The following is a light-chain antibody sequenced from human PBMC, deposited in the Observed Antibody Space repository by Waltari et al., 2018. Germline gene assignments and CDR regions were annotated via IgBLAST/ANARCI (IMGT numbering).Light chain of an antibody. CDR1: QSIDNY. Sequence: EIVLTQSPATLSLSPGERATLSCRASQSIDNYLAWYHQKPGQVPRLLICDASNRATWIPARFSGSRSGADFTRIISSLEPEDFAVYYCHQRSNWPLTFGGGTKVEIK. CDR3: HQRSNWPLT. V-gene: IGKV3-11*01. J-gene: IGKJ4*01. CDR2: DAS.